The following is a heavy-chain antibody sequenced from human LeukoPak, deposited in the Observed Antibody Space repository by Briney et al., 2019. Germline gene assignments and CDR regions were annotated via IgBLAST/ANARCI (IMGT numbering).Heavy chain of an antibody. CDR2: IKSKTDGWTT. Sequence: GGTLRLSCAGSGFRFSNYGMTWVRQAPGKGLEWVGRIKSKTDGWTTDYAAPVKGRFTISRDDSKNTLYLQMNSLKTEDTAVYYCTTEYDLENYYDSSGYYVAGDYWGQGTLVTVSS. J-gene: IGHJ4*02. V-gene: IGHV3-15*01. CDR1: GFRFSNYG. D-gene: IGHD3-22*01. CDR3: TTEYDLENYYDSSGYYVAGDY.